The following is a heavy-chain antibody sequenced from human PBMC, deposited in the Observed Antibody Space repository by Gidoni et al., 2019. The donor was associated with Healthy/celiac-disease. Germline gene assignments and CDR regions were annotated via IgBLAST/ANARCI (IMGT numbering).Heavy chain of an antibody. D-gene: IGHD4-17*01. Sequence: QLQLQESGPGLVKPSETLSLTCTAPGGSISSRSYYWVGIRRPPGKGLEWIGSIYYRGSTYYNPSLKSRVTISVDTSKNQFSLKLSSVTAADTAVYYCARQQRLHAFYGDPGELDYWGQGTLVTVSS. CDR3: ARQQRLHAFYGDPGELDY. J-gene: IGHJ4*02. CDR1: GGSISSRSYY. CDR2: IYYRGST. V-gene: IGHV4-39*01.